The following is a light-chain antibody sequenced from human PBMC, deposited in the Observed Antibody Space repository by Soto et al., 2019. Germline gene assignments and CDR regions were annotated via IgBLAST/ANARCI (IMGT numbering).Light chain of an antibody. CDR3: QQYGNSRWT. CDR2: AAS. Sequence: EIVLTQSPGTLSLSPGERATLSCRASQSVSSWYLSWYQQKPGQAPRLLISAASTRATGIPDRFSGSGSGTDFTLTISRLEPEDFAVYYCQQYGNSRWTFGQGTKVEIK. CDR1: QSVSSWY. J-gene: IGKJ1*01. V-gene: IGKV3-20*01.